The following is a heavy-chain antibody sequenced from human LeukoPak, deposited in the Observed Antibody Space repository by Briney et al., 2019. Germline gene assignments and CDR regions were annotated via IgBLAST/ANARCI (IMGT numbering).Heavy chain of an antibody. Sequence: GASVKVSCKASGYTFTSYYMHWVRQAPGQGPEWMGIINPSGGSTSYAQKFQGRVTMTRDTSTSTVYMELSSLRSEDTAVYYCARDGRIATSPYYYYYYMDVWGKGTTVTVSS. D-gene: IGHD2-15*01. J-gene: IGHJ6*03. CDR1: GYTFTSYY. CDR3: ARDGRIATSPYYYYYYMDV. V-gene: IGHV1-46*01. CDR2: INPSGGST.